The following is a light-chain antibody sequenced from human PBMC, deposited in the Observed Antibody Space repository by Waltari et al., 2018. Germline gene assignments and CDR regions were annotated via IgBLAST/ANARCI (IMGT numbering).Light chain of an antibody. CDR2: KNN. V-gene: IGLV1-47*01. CDR1: RSNIGDNY. CDR3: TAWDDSLSSMI. Sequence: QSVLTQPPSASGSPGQTVTISCSGTRSNIGDNYVYWYQQVPPTAPRLLIYKNNQRPPGVTDRFSGSKSGTSGTLAISALRSEDAATYYCTAWDDSLSSMIFGGGTKVTVL. J-gene: IGLJ2*01.